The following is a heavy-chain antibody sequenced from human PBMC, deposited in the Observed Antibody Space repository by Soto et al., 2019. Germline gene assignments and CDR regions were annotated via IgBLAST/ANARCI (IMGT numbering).Heavy chain of an antibody. V-gene: IGHV1-46*01. J-gene: IGHJ4*02. D-gene: IGHD2-15*01. CDR2: INPSGGTT. CDR1: GYTFTRYN. Sequence: ASVKVSCKASGYTFTRYNVHWVRQAPGQGLEWMAIINPSGGTTYYVQKFEGRVTLTTDTSTSTVYMELSSLRSDDTAAYYCARVRGGGSEYFFDYWGQGTLVTVYS. CDR3: ARVRGGGSEYFFDY.